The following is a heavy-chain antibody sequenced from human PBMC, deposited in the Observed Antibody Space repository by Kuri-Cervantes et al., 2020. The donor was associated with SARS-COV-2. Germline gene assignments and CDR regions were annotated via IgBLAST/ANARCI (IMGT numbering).Heavy chain of an antibody. CDR2: FYYSGIP. Sequence: SETLSLTCTVSGGSISSYYWSWIRQPPGKGLEWIGYFYYSGIPNCNPSLKNRVTMSVDTSKNQFSLNLSSVTAADTAVYYCARDNILFSGSGFDYWGQGTLVTVSS. D-gene: IGHD1-26*01. V-gene: IGHV4-59*01. J-gene: IGHJ4*02. CDR3: ARDNILFSGSGFDY. CDR1: GGSISSYY.